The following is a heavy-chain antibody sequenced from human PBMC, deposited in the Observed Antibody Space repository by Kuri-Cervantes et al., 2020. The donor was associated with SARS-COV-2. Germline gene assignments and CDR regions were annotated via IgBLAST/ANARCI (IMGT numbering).Heavy chain of an antibody. J-gene: IGHJ4*02. Sequence: GESLKISCAASGFTFSTYWMSWVRQAPGKGLEWVANIKQDGSEKNYVDSVKGRFTISRDNAKNSLYLQMNSLRAEDTAVYYCARAHCSTPTCPNPGGYWGQGTLVTVSS. CDR1: GFTFSTYW. V-gene: IGHV3-7*01. D-gene: IGHD2-2*01. CDR3: ARAHCSTPTCPNPGGY. CDR2: IKQDGSEK.